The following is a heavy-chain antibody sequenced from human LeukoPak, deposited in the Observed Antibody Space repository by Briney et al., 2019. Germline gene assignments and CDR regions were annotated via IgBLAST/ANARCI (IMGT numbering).Heavy chain of an antibody. CDR3: ARVESSMVVVYDY. V-gene: IGHV4-59*01. J-gene: IGHJ4*02. Sequence: SETLSLTCTVSGGSISSYYWSWIRQPPGKGLEWIGYIYYSGSTNYNPSLKSRVTISVDTSKNQFSLKLSSVTAADTAVYYCARVESSMVVVYDYWGQGTLVTVSS. CDR2: IYYSGST. CDR1: GGSISSYY. D-gene: IGHD2-15*01.